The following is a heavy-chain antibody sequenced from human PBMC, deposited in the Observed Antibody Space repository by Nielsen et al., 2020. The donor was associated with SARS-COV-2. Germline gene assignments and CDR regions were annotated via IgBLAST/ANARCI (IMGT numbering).Heavy chain of an antibody. V-gene: IGHV5-51*01. J-gene: IGHJ4*02. CDR2: IYPGDSDN. D-gene: IGHD5-24*01. CDR3: ARRGATIAHNFDY. Sequence: KVSCKGSGYSFTSYWIGWVRQMPGKGLEWMGIIYPGDSDNRYSPSFQGQVTISADKSISTAYLQWSSLKASDTAMYYCARRGATIAHNFDYWGQGTLVTVSS. CDR1: GYSFTSYW.